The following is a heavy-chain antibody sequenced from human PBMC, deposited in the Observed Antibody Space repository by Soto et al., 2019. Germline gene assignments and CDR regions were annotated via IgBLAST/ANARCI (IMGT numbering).Heavy chain of an antibody. CDR3: ARDNRGTFDY. V-gene: IGHV3-7*03. J-gene: IGHJ4*02. CDR2: MNQDGSEK. CDR1: GFPFSNSW. D-gene: IGHD7-27*01. Sequence: LRLSCAASGFPFSNSWMTWVRQAPGKGLEWVANMNQDGSEKYYEDSVRGRFTISRDNAKNSLSLQMNSLRAEDTAVYFCARDNRGTFDYWGQGALVTVSS.